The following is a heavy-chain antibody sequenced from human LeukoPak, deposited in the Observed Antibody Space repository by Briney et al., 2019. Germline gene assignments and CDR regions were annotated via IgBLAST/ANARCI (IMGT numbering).Heavy chain of an antibody. Sequence: GGSLRLSCAASGFTFSSYWMHWVRQAPGKGLEWVSAISGSGGSTYYADSVKGRFTISRDNSKNTLYLQMNSLRAEDTAVYYCAKDTWELLRDYWGQGTLVTVSS. D-gene: IGHD1-26*01. CDR3: AKDTWELLRDY. CDR1: GFTFSSYW. J-gene: IGHJ4*02. V-gene: IGHV3-23*01. CDR2: ISGSGGST.